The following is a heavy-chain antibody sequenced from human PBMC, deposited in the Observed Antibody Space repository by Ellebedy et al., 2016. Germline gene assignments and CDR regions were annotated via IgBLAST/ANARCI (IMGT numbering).Heavy chain of an antibody. D-gene: IGHD6-19*01. Sequence: GGSLRLSCAASGFSFSSYDMHWVRQAPGKGLEWLSYISSSGGKTTYADSVKGRFTISRDNGRSSLYLQMNTLRDEDTAVYYCAREGQWLVQPNAYYFDYWGQGTLVTVSS. J-gene: IGHJ4*02. V-gene: IGHV3-48*02. CDR2: ISSSGGKT. CDR1: GFSFSSYD. CDR3: AREGQWLVQPNAYYFDY.